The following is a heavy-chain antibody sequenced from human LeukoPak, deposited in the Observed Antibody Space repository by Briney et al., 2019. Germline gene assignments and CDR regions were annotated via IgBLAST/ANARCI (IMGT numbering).Heavy chain of an antibody. CDR1: GGTFSSYA. CDR3: ARGDAEMATTSGFDY. D-gene: IGHD5-24*01. Sequence: ASVKVSCKASGGTFSSYAISWVRQAPGQGLEWMGGIIPIFGTANYAQKFQGRVTITTDESTSTAYMELSSLRSEDTAVCYCARGDAEMATTSGFDYWGQGTLVTVSS. CDR2: IIPIFGTA. V-gene: IGHV1-69*05. J-gene: IGHJ4*02.